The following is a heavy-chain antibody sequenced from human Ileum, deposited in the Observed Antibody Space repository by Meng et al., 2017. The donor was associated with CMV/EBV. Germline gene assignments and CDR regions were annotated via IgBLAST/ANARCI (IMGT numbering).Heavy chain of an antibody. V-gene: IGHV1-46*01. CDR2: MHYSSGNT. D-gene: IGHD4-11*01. CDR1: GYTLTASY. CDR3: ARDTDI. Sequence: SVKISCKSSGYTLTASYFHWVRQATGQGLEWLGIMHYSSGNTAHTQKLQGRISMTRDTSTSTVYIELTSLRSDDTALYYCARDTDIWGQGTLVTVSS. J-gene: IGHJ4*02.